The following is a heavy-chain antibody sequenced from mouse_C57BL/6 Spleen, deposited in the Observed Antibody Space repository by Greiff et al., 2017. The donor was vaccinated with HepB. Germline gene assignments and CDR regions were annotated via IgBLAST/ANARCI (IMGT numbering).Heavy chain of an antibody. Sequence: DVMLVESGEGLVKPGGSLKLSCAASGFTFSSYAMSWVRQTPEKRLEWVAYISSGGDYIYYADTVKGRFTISRDNARNTLYLQMSSLKSEDTAMYYCTREGTMITRYFDVWGTGTTVTVSS. CDR3: TREGTMITRYFDV. CDR2: ISSGGDYI. CDR1: GFTFSSYA. J-gene: IGHJ1*03. V-gene: IGHV5-9-1*02. D-gene: IGHD2-4*01.